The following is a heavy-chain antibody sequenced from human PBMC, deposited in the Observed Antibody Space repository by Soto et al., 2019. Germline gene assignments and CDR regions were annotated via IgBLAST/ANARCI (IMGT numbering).Heavy chain of an antibody. V-gene: IGHV3-23*01. Sequence: PGGALRLSCEGSAFTFSNYAMAWVRQAPGKGLEWVSSIAGSGGDISYADSVKGRFTISRDNSKSTLFLQMDSLRAEDTAIYYCAKKYYGTYPFDYWGQGPLFTVSS. CDR1: AFTFSNYA. J-gene: IGHJ4*02. CDR3: AKKYYGTYPFDY. CDR2: IAGSGGDI. D-gene: IGHD1-26*01.